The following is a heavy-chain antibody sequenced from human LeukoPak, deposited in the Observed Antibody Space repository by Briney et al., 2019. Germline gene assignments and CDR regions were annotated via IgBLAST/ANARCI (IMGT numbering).Heavy chain of an antibody. CDR2: IHHSGST. CDR1: GGSISSGNW. V-gene: IGHV4-4*02. CDR3: ARDLGGYSYGYFDY. D-gene: IGHD5-18*01. Sequence: PSGTLSLTCAVSGGSISSGNWWSWVRQPPGKGLEWIGEIHHSGSTNYNPSLKSRVTISVDNSKNQFSLKVRSVTAADTAVYYCARDLGGYSYGYFDYWGQGTLVTVST. J-gene: IGHJ4*02.